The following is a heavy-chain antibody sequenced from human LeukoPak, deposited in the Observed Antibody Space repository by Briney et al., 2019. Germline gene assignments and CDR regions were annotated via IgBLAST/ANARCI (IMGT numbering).Heavy chain of an antibody. Sequence: KSGGSLRLSCAASGFTFSSYSMNWVRQAPGKGLEWVSSISSSSSYIYYADSVKGRFTISRDNAKNSLYLQMNSLRAEDTAVYYCASGVGGYSYGGVDYWGQGTLVTVSS. CDR2: ISSSSSYI. V-gene: IGHV3-21*01. J-gene: IGHJ4*02. CDR3: ASGVGGYSYGGVDY. CDR1: GFTFSSYS. D-gene: IGHD5-18*01.